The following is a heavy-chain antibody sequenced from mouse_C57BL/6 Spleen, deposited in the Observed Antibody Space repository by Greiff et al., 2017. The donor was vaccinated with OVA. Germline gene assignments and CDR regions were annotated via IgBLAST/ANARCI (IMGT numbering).Heavy chain of an antibody. J-gene: IGHJ3*01. D-gene: IGHD1-1*01. V-gene: IGHV1-80*01. CDR2: IYPGDGDT. CDR1: GYAFSSYW. Sequence: QVHVKQSGAELVKPGASVKISCKASGYAFSSYWMNWVKQRPGKGLEWIGQIYPGDGDTNYNGKFKGKATLTADKSSSTAYMQLSSLTSEDSAVYFCAYYYGSSPFAYWGQGTLVTVSA. CDR3: AYYYGSSPFAY.